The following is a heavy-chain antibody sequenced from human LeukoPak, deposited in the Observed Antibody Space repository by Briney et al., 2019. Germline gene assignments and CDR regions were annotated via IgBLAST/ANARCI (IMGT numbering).Heavy chain of an antibody. J-gene: IGHJ4*02. D-gene: IGHD3-9*01. Sequence: PGGSLRLSCAASGFTFSSYSMNWVRQAPGKGLEWVSYISSSSAMIYYADSVKGRFTISRDNSKNTLYLQMNSLRAEDTAVYYCYILTGYAPYLDYWGQGTLVTVSS. CDR3: YILTGYAPYLDY. CDR1: GFTFSSYS. CDR2: ISSSSAMI. V-gene: IGHV3-48*01.